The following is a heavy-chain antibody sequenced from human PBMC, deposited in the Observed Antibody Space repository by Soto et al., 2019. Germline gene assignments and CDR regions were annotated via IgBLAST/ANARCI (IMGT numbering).Heavy chain of an antibody. CDR1: GYTFTSYY. D-gene: IGHD1-26*01. J-gene: IGHJ6*02. CDR2: INPSGGST. V-gene: IGHV1-46*01. CDR3: ARVGATKNYYYYGMDV. Sequence: ASVKVSCKASGYTFTSYYMHWVRQAPGQGLEWMGIINPSGGSTSYAQKFQGRVTMTRDTSTSTVYMELSSLRSEDTAVYYCARVGATKNYYYYGMDVWRQGTTVTVSS.